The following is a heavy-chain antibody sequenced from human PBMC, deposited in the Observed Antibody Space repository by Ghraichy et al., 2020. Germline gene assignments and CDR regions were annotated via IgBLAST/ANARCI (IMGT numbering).Heavy chain of an antibody. Sequence: GGSLRLSCAASGFTFSSYGMHWVRQAPGKGLEWVAVISYDGSNKYYADSVKGRFTISRDNSKNTLYLQMNSLRAEDTAVYYCAKNNHDSSGAIDYWGQGTLVTVSS. D-gene: IGHD3-22*01. CDR2: ISYDGSNK. CDR3: AKNNHDSSGAIDY. J-gene: IGHJ4*02. CDR1: GFTFSSYG. V-gene: IGHV3-30*18.